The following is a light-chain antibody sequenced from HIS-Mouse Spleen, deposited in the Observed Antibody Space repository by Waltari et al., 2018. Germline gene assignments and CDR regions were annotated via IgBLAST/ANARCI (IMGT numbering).Light chain of an antibody. CDR1: SSDVGGYNY. CDR3: SSYTSSSTRV. J-gene: IGLJ2*01. V-gene: IGLV2-14*01. CDR2: EVS. Sequence: QSALTQPASVSGSPGQSITIPCTGTSSDVGGYNYLSWYQQHPGKAPKLMIYEVSNRPSGVSNRFSGSKSGNTASLTISGLQAEDEADYYCSSYTSSSTRVFGGGTKLTVL.